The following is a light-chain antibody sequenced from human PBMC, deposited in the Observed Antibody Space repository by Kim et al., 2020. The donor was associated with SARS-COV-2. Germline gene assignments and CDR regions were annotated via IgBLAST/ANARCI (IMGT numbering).Light chain of an antibody. V-gene: IGKV1D-13*01. CDR1: QGISSA. CDR3: QQFNNYLLT. J-gene: IGKJ4*01. CDR2: DAS. Sequence: AIQLTQSPSSLSASVGDRVTISCRASQGISSALAWYQHKPGKAPKVLIYDASSLESGVPSRFSGSGSGTDFTLTISSLQPEDFATYYCQQFNNYLLTFGGGTKVDIK.